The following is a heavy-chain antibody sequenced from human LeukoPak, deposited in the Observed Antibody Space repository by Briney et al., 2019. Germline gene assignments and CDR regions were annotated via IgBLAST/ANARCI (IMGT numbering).Heavy chain of an antibody. CDR2: INSDGSST. CDR3: ASYGYCSGGSCYGYAFDI. CDR1: GFTFSTYW. Sequence: PGGSLRLSCTASGFTFSTYWMHWVRQAPGKGLVWVSRINSDGSSTSYADSVKGRFTISRDNAKNTLYLQMNSLRAEDTAVYSCASYGYCSGGSCYGYAFDIWGQGTMVTVSS. J-gene: IGHJ3*02. V-gene: IGHV3-74*01. D-gene: IGHD2-15*01.